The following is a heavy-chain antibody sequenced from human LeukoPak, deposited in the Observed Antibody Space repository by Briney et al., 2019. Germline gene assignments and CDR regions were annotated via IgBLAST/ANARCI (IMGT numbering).Heavy chain of an antibody. Sequence: GGSLRLSCAASGFTFSSYAMHWVRQAPGKGLEWVAVISYDGSNKYYADSVKGRFTISRDNSKNTLYLQMNSLRAEDTAVYYCASSPIPYSSSWYTGILYYYYYGMDVWGQGTTVTVSS. CDR1: GFTFSSYA. V-gene: IGHV3-30*04. J-gene: IGHJ6*02. CDR2: ISYDGSNK. CDR3: ASSPIPYSSSWYTGILYYYYYGMDV. D-gene: IGHD6-13*01.